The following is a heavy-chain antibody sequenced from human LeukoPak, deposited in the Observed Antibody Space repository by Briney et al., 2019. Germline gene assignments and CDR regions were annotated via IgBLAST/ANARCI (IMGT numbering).Heavy chain of an antibody. V-gene: IGHV4-59*01. CDR2: IYYSGST. CDR1: GGSIGSYY. Sequence: SETLSLTCTVSGGSIGSYYWSWIRQPPGKGLEWIGYIYYSGSTNYNPSLKSRVTIPVDTSKNQFSLKLSSVTAADTAVYYCARDRVLLWFGEPDYYYYYGMDVWGQGTTVTVSS. D-gene: IGHD3-10*01. J-gene: IGHJ6*02. CDR3: ARDRVLLWFGEPDYYYYYGMDV.